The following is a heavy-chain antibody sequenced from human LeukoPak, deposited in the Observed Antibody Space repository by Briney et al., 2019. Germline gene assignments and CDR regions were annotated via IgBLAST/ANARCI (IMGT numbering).Heavy chain of an antibody. V-gene: IGHV1-69*01. CDR1: GGTFTSYA. D-gene: IGHD3-10*01. CDR3: ASTHRAYYGSGSSSY. CDR2: IIPIFGTA. Sequence: SVKVSCKAAGGTFTSYAISWGRQAPGQGLEWMGGIIPIFGTANYAQKFQGRVTITADESTSTAYMELSSLRSEDTAVYYCASTHRAYYGSGSSSYWGQGTLVTVSS. J-gene: IGHJ4*02.